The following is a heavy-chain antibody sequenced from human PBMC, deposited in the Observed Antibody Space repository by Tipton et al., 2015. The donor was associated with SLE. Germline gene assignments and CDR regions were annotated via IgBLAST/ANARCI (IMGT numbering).Heavy chain of an antibody. CDR2: IYYSGST. CDR1: GGSISSSSYY. J-gene: IGHJ2*01. CDR3: ARGYCSGGSCSRWSYFDL. D-gene: IGHD2-15*01. Sequence: TLSLTCTVSGGSISSSSYYWGWIRQPPGKGLEWIGSIYYSGSTYYNPSLKSRVTTSVDTSKNQFSLKLSSVTAADTAVYYCARGYCSGGSCSRWSYFDLWGRGTLVTVSS. V-gene: IGHV4-39*07.